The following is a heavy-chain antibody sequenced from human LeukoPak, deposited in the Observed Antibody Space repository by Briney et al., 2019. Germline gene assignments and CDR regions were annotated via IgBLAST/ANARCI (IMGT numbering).Heavy chain of an antibody. D-gene: IGHD1-14*01. CDR1: GGSFSGYY. Sequence: ETLSLTCAVYGGSFSGYYWSWVRQAPGKGLEWVSVIHDGGSTYYADSVKGRFTISRDNSKNTVYLQMNSLRAGDTAVYYCARTHPTGYFDYWGQGTLVTVSS. CDR2: IHDGGST. J-gene: IGHJ4*02. V-gene: IGHV3-53*01. CDR3: ARTHPTGYFDY.